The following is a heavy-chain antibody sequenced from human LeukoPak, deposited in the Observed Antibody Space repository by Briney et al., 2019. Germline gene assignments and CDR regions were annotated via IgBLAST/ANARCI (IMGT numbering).Heavy chain of an antibody. Sequence: GGSLRLSCAASGFTFSSYAMSWARQAPGKGLEWVANIKQDGSEKYYVDSVKGRFTISRDNAKNSLYLQMNSLRAEDTAVYYCASGGWRGDDWGQGTLVTVSS. CDR3: ASGGWRGDD. CDR1: GFTFSSYA. D-gene: IGHD6-19*01. V-gene: IGHV3-7*01. J-gene: IGHJ4*02. CDR2: IKQDGSEK.